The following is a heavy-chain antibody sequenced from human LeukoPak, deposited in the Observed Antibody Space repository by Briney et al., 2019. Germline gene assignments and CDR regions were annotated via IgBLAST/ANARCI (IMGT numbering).Heavy chain of an antibody. CDR1: GFTFSTFE. Sequence: GGSLRLSCAASGFTFSTFEVNWVRQAPVKGLEWVSYISSGGSTIYYADSVKGRFTISRDNARNSLFLQMNSLRAEDTAVYYCARPFYCSGGSCYSGLGYWGQGTLVTVSS. D-gene: IGHD2-15*01. J-gene: IGHJ4*02. CDR2: ISSGGSTI. V-gene: IGHV3-48*03. CDR3: ARPFYCSGGSCYSGLGY.